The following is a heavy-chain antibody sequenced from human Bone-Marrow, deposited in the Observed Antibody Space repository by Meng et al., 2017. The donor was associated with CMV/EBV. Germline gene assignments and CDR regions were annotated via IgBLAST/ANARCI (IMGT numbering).Heavy chain of an antibody. CDR2: INPNSGGT. J-gene: IGHJ6*02. Sequence: ASVKVSCKASGYTFTGYYMHWVRQAPGQGLEWMGWINPNSGGTNYAQKFQGRVTMTRDTSISTAYMELSRLRSDDTAVYYCARKDSSSWYESSYYYYGMDVWGQGTTVTVSS. CDR1: GYTFTGYY. V-gene: IGHV1-2*02. CDR3: ARKDSSSWYESSYYYYGMDV. D-gene: IGHD6-13*01.